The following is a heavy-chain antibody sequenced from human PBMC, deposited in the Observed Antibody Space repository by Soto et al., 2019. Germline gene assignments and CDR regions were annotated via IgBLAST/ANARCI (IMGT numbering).Heavy chain of an antibody. CDR3: ARAVAVPADFDY. Sequence: QFQLVQSGAEEKKPGASVKVSCKASGYTFTGYAMHWVRQAPGQRLEWMGWINAGNGNTKYSQKFQGRVTITRDTSASTAYMELSSLRSEDTALYYCARAVAVPADFDYWGQGTLVTVSS. J-gene: IGHJ4*02. V-gene: IGHV1-3*05. CDR1: GYTFTGYA. D-gene: IGHD6-19*01. CDR2: INAGNGNT.